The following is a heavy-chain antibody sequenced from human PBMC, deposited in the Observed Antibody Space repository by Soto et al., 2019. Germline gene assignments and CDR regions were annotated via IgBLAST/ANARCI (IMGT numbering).Heavy chain of an antibody. CDR3: ARDIQYYDKGNYFDY. Sequence: QVQLVESGGGVVQPGRSLRLSCAASGFTFSSYGMHWVRQAPGKGLEWVAVIWYDGSNKYYADSVKGRFTISRDNSKNTLYLQMNSLRAEDTAVYYCARDIQYYDKGNYFDYWGQGTLVTVSS. CDR2: IWYDGSNK. V-gene: IGHV3-33*01. J-gene: IGHJ4*02. D-gene: IGHD3-22*01. CDR1: GFTFSSYG.